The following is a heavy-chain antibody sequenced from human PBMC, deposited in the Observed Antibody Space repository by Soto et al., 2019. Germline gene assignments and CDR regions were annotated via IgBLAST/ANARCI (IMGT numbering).Heavy chain of an antibody. J-gene: IGHJ4*02. D-gene: IGHD3-16*01. CDR3: ARLGWGGYYFDY. CDR2: IYYSGST. V-gene: IGHV4-59*08. Sequence: GKGLEWIGYIYYSGSTNYNPSLKSRVTISVDTSKNQFSLKLSSVTAADTAVYYCARLGWGGYYFDYWGQGTLVTVSS.